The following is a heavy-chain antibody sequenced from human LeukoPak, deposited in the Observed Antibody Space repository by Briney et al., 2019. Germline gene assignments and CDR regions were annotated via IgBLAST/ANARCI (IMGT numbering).Heavy chain of an antibody. D-gene: IGHD6-6*01. CDR3: ARDLEYSSSSWADY. V-gene: IGHV3-7*01. J-gene: IGHJ4*02. Sequence: GGSLRLSCAASGFTFSSYGMHWVRQAPGKGLEWVANIKQDGSEKYYVDSVKGRFTISRDNAKNSLYLQMNSLRAEDTAVYYCARDLEYSSSSWADYWGQGTLVTVSS. CDR1: GFTFSSYG. CDR2: IKQDGSEK.